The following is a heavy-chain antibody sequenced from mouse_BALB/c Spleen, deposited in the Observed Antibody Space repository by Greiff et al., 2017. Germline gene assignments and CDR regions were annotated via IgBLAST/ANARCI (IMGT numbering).Heavy chain of an antibody. D-gene: IGHD2-1*01. CDR3: ARNGKGPFDY. Sequence: VQLQQSGPELVKPGASVKISCKASGYSFTGYFMNWVMQSHGKSLEWIGRINPYNGDTFYNQKFKGKATLTVDKSSSTAHMELRSLASEDSAVYYCARNGKGPFDYWGQGTTLTVSS. CDR1: GYSFTGYF. J-gene: IGHJ2*01. CDR2: INPYNGDT. V-gene: IGHV1-20*02.